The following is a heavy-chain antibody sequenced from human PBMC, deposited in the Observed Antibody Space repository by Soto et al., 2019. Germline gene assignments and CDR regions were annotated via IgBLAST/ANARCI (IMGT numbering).Heavy chain of an antibody. CDR2: ISYDGSNK. V-gene: IGHV3-30-3*01. D-gene: IGHD3-3*01. CDR1: GFTFSSYA. CDR3: ARDSLVLEWLFSAYYYGMDV. J-gene: IGHJ6*02. Sequence: GGSLRLSCAASGFTFSSYAMHWVRQAPGKGLEWVAVISYDGSNKYYADSVKGRFTISRDNSKNTLYLQMNSLRAEDTAVYYCARDSLVLEWLFSAYYYGMDVWGQGTTVTVSS.